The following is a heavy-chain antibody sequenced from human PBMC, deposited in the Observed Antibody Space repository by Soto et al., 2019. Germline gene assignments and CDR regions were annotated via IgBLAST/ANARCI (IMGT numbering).Heavy chain of an antibody. Sequence: QVQLVESGGGVVQPGRSLRLSCAASGFTFSNYAMYWVRQAPGKGLERVAVISYDGNNKYYADSVKGRFTIARDNSKKTLYLQMKSLRAEDTAVYYCARAGCDGGTCYTLVGLRYGMDVWGQGTTVTVSS. CDR3: ARAGCDGGTCYTLVGLRYGMDV. CDR1: GFTFSNYA. CDR2: ISYDGNNK. V-gene: IGHV3-30-3*01. D-gene: IGHD2-15*01. J-gene: IGHJ6*02.